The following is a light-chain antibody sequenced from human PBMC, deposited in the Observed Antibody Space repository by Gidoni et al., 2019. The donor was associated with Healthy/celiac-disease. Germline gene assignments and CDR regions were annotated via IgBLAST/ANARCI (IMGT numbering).Light chain of an antibody. CDR3: QQSYSTRWP. V-gene: IGKV1-39*01. CDR1: QSISSY. J-gene: IGKJ1*01. CDR2: AAS. Sequence: DIQMTKSPSSLSASVGDRVTITCRASQSISSYLNWYQQKPGKAPKLLIYAASSLQSGVPSRFSGSGSGTDFTLTISSLQPEDFATYYCQQSYSTRWPFGQGTKVEIK.